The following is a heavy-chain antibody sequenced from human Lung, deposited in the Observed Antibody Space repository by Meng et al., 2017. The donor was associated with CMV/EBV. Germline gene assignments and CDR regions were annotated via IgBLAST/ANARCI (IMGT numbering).Heavy chain of an antibody. D-gene: IGHD1-1*01. CDR2: IKSSTDGGTK. Sequence: GESLKISCVASGFSFSSAWMSWVRQTPGKGLEWVGHIKSSTDGGTKEYAAPVKGRITISRDDSTNTLYLQMNGLKNEDTAVYYCSTRPTHQLIYRNYFDYWGQGTLVTVSS. CDR1: GFSFSSAW. CDR3: STRPTHQLIYRNYFDY. V-gene: IGHV3-15*01. J-gene: IGHJ4*01.